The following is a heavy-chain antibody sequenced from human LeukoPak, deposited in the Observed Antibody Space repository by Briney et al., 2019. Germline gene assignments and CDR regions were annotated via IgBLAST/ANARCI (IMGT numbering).Heavy chain of an antibody. V-gene: IGHV1-24*01. CDR1: GYTLTELS. CDR2: FDPEDGET. CDR3: ARVARYCTNGVCYTVINYFDY. Sequence: ASVKVSCKVSGYTLTELSMHWVRQAPGKGLEWMGGFDPEDGETIYAQKFQGRVTMTEDTSTDTAYMELSSLRSEDTAVYYCARVARYCTNGVCYTVINYFDYWGQGTLVTVSS. D-gene: IGHD2-8*01. J-gene: IGHJ4*02.